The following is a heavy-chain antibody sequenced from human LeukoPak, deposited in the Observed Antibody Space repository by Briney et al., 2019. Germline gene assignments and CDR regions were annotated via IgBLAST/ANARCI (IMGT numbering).Heavy chain of an antibody. Sequence: GGSLRLSCAASGFTVSSKYMSWVRQAPGKGLGWVSVIYSGGSTYYADSVKGRFTISRDNSKNTLYLQMNSLRAEDTAVYYCARDGGSLSLTGDDYFDYWGQGALVTVSS. D-gene: IGHD7-27*01. V-gene: IGHV3-66*02. CDR2: IYSGGST. J-gene: IGHJ4*02. CDR3: ARDGGSLSLTGDDYFDY. CDR1: GFTVSSKY.